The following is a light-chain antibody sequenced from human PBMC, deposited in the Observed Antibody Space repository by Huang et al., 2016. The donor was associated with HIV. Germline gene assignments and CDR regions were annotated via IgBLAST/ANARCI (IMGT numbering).Light chain of an antibody. CDR1: QHVSDNY. V-gene: IGKV3-20*01. CDR3: QQYDSSPTT. J-gene: IGKJ2*01. Sequence: EIVLTQSPGTLSLSSGERATLSCRASQHVSDNYLAWYQQRPGQAPSLLISGASRRATGVPDRFSGNGSGTEFTLTISRLEPEDCAVFYCQQYDSSPTTFGQGTKLEIK. CDR2: GAS.